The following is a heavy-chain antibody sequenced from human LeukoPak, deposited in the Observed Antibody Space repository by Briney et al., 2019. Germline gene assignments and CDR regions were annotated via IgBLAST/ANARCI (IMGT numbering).Heavy chain of an antibody. CDR3: ARVMVTRYFDWLLGS. CDR1: GGSSSGYY. Sequence: PSETLSLTCAVYGGSSSGYYWSWIRQPPGKGLEWIGEINHSGSTNYNPSLKSRVTISVDTSKNQFSLKLSSVTAADTAVYYCARVMVTRYFDWLLGSWGQGTLVTVSS. J-gene: IGHJ5*02. CDR2: INHSGST. D-gene: IGHD3-9*01. V-gene: IGHV4-34*01.